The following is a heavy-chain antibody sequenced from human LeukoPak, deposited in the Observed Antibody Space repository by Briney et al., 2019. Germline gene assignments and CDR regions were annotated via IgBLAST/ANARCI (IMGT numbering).Heavy chain of an antibody. J-gene: IGHJ5*02. D-gene: IGHD2-2*01. V-gene: IGHV3-15*01. CDR1: GFTFSNAW. Sequence: GGSLRLSCAASGFTFSNAWMSWVRQAPGKGLEWVGRIKSKTDDGTTDYAAPVKGRFTISRDDSKNTLYLQMSSLKTEDTAVYYCTTDGVHCSSTSCSWGRGTLVTVSS. CDR2: IKSKTDDGTT. CDR3: TTDGVHCSSTSCS.